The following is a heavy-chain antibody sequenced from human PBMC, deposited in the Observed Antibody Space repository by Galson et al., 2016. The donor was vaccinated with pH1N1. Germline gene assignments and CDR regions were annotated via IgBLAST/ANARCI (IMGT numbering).Heavy chain of an antibody. Sequence: SLRLSCATSGFTFHASGMSWVRQAPGKGLEWVSFISASGLSTYYVDSVKGRFTVSRDNSKNTLYLQMNSLRAEDTAVYFCAKDRQVWVPDTGSLDFWGQGTMVTVSS. D-gene: IGHD1-14*01. CDR2: ISASGLST. CDR3: AKDRQVWVPDTGSLDF. J-gene: IGHJ3*01. V-gene: IGHV3-23*01. CDR1: GFTFHASG.